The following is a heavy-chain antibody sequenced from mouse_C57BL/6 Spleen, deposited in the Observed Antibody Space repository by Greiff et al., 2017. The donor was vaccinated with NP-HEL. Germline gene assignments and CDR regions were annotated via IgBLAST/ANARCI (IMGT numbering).Heavy chain of an antibody. D-gene: IGHD1-1*01. CDR3: ARNYGNWYFDV. J-gene: IGHJ1*03. CDR2: ISSGSSTI. Sequence: EVNVVESGGGLVKPGGSLKLSCAASGFTFSDYGMHWVRQAPEKGLEWVAYISSGSSTIYYADTVKGRFTISRDNAKNTLFLQMTSLRSEDTAMYYCARNYGNWYFDVWGTGTTVTVSS. CDR1: GFTFSDYG. V-gene: IGHV5-17*01.